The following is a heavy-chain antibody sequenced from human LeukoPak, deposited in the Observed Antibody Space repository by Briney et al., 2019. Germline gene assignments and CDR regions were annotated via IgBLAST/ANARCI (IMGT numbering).Heavy chain of an antibody. CDR3: ASVYYYDSSGYSPFDY. D-gene: IGHD3-22*01. CDR1: GYTFTDYY. J-gene: IGHJ4*02. Sequence: ASVKVSCKASGYTFTDYYIHWVRQAPGQGLEWMGWINPNSGGTNYAQKFQGRVTMTRDTSISTAYMELSRLRSDDTAVYYCASVYYYDSSGYSPFDYWGQGTLVTVSS. V-gene: IGHV1-2*02. CDR2: INPNSGGT.